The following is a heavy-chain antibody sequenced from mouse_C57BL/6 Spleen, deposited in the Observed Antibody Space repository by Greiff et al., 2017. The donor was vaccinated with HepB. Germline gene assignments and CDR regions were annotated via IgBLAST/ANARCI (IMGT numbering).Heavy chain of an antibody. J-gene: IGHJ4*01. V-gene: IGHV1-4*01. CDR2: INPSSGYT. CDR1: GYTFTSYT. Sequence: VQGVESGAELARPGASVKMSCKASGYTFTSYTMHWVKQRPGQGLEWIGYINPSSGYTKYNQKFKDKATLTADKSSSTAYMQLSSLTSEDSAVYYCARGIWYQGAMDYWGQGTSVTVSS. D-gene: IGHD2-1*01. CDR3: ARGIWYQGAMDY.